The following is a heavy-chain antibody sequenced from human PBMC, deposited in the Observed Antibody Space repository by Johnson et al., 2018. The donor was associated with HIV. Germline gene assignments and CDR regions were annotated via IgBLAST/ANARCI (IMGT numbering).Heavy chain of an antibody. J-gene: IGHJ3*02. Sequence: QVQLVESGGGVVQPGRSLRLSCAASGLTFSNAWMSWIRQAPGKGLEWVSYISSSGSTIYYADSVKGRFTISRDNAKNSLYLQMNCMRAEDTAVYYCARRFYDSSGAGVDIWGQWTMVTVSS. V-gene: IGHV3-11*04. D-gene: IGHD3-22*01. CDR1: GLTFSNAW. CDR3: ARRFYDSSGAGVDI. CDR2: ISSSGSTI.